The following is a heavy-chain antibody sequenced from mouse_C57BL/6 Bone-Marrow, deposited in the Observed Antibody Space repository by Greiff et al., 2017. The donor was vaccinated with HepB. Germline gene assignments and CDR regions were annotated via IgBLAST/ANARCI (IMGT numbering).Heavy chain of an antibody. J-gene: IGHJ4*01. CDR2: IDPETGGT. Sequence: QVQLQQSGAELVRPGASVTLSCKASGYTFTDYEMHWVKQTPVHGLEWIGAIDPETGGTAYNQTFKGKAILTADKSSSTAYMELRSLTSEDSAVYYCTRGYGYEAMDYWGQGTSVTVSS. CDR3: TRGYGYEAMDY. V-gene: IGHV1-15*01. D-gene: IGHD2-2*01. CDR1: GYTFTDYE.